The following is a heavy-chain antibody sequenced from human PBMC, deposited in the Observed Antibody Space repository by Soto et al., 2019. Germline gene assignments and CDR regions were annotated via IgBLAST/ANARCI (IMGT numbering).Heavy chain of an antibody. CDR1: GYTFTRYT. CDR3: ARGIATGQLDP. V-gene: IGHV1-3*01. J-gene: IGHJ5*02. CDR2: INPDNGNT. D-gene: IGHD2-15*01. Sequence: ASVKVSCKASGYTFTRYTMNWVRQAPGQRLERMGWINPDNGNTKSSQKFQDRVIITRDTSASTAYMDLSSLRSEDTAVYYCARGIATGQLDPWGQGTLVTVSS.